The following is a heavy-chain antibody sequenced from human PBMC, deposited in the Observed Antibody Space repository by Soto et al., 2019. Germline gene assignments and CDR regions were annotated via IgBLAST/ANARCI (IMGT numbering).Heavy chain of an antibody. J-gene: IGHJ5*02. CDR3: AKDLFSYCSSTSCYAGPPGNWFDP. V-gene: IGHV3-30*18. D-gene: IGHD2-2*01. CDR1: GFTFSSYG. CDR2: ISYDGSNK. Sequence: GGSLRLSCAASGFTFSSYGMHWVRQAPGKGLEWVAVISYDGSNKYYADSVKGRFTISRDNSKNTLYLQMNSLRAEDTAVYYCAKDLFSYCSSTSCYAGPPGNWFDPWGQGTLVTVSS.